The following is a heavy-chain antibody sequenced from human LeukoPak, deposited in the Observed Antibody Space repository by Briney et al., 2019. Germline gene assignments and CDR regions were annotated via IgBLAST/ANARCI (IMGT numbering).Heavy chain of an antibody. V-gene: IGHV3-33*01. Sequence: RAGGSLRLSCAASGFTFSSYGMHWVRQAPGKGLEWVAVIWYDGSNKYYADSVKGRFTISRDNSKNTLYPQMNSLRAEDTAVYYCARSRVRFGAPTYGMDVWGQGTTVTVSS. CDR3: ARSRVRFGAPTYGMDV. D-gene: IGHD3-10*01. CDR1: GFTFSSYG. J-gene: IGHJ6*02. CDR2: IWYDGSNK.